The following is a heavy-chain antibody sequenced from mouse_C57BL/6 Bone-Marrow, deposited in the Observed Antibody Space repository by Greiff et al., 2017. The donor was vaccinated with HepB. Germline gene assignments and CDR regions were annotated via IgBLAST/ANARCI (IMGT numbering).Heavy chain of an antibody. CDR2: IYPRSGNT. CDR1: GYTFTSYG. V-gene: IGHV1-81*01. J-gene: IGHJ2*01. Sequence: QVQLKESGAELARPGASVKLSCKASGYTFTSYGISWVKQRTGQGLEWIGEIYPRSGNTYYNEKFKGKATLTADKSSSTAYMELRSLTSEDSAVYFCARSPYYYGSSLYYFDYWGQGTTLTVSS. CDR3: ARSPYYYGSSLYYFDY. D-gene: IGHD1-1*01.